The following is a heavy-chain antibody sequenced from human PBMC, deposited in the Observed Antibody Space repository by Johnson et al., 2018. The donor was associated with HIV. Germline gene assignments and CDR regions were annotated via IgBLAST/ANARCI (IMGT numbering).Heavy chain of an antibody. D-gene: IGHD3/OR15-3a*01. CDR2: ISSNGGST. Sequence: VQLVESGGGLVQPGGSLRLSCAASGFTFSSYAMHWVRQAPGKGLEYVSAISSNGGSTYYANSVKGRFTISRDNSKNTLYLQMNSLRAEDTAVYYCARDGLAANAFDIWGQGTMVTVSS. V-gene: IGHV3-64*01. J-gene: IGHJ3*02. CDR1: GFTFSSYA. CDR3: ARDGLAANAFDI.